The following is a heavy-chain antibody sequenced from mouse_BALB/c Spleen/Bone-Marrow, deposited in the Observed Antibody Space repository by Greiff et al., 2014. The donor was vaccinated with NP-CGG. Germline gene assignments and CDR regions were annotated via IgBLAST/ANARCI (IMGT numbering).Heavy chain of an antibody. D-gene: IGHD1-1*01. CDR1: EYEFPSHD. CDR2: INSDGGST. CDR3: ARHGDYYGSSLFAY. J-gene: IGHJ3*01. V-gene: IGHV5-2*01. Sequence: EVQLVESGGGLVQPGESLKLSCESNEYEFPSHDMSWVRKTPEKRLELVAAINSDGGSTYYPDTMERRFIISRDNSKKTLYLQMSSPRSEDTAFYYCARHGDYYGSSLFAYWGQGTLVTVSA.